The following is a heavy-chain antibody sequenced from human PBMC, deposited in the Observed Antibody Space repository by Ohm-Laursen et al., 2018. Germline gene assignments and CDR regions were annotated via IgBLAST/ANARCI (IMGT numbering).Heavy chain of an antibody. D-gene: IGHD6-13*01. CDR1: GFTFINAW. CDR3: IHISATGVY. Sequence: GSLRLSCSASGFTFINAWMNWVRQAPGKGLEWVGRIKSKTDGGTTDYATPVKSRFTISRDDSKNTLYLQMNSLKTEDTALYYCIHISATGVYWGQGTLVTVSS. V-gene: IGHV3-15*01. J-gene: IGHJ4*02. CDR2: IKSKTDGGTT.